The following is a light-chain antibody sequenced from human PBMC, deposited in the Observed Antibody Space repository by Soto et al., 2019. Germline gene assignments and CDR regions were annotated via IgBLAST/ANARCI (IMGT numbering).Light chain of an antibody. V-gene: IGKV1-39*01. J-gene: IGKJ4*01. Sequence: DIQMTQSPSSLSASPGDRVTITCRAGQTISTHLSWYHQRPGKTPNLLIYGGYFLQSGVPSRFSGSGSGTDFTLTISSLQPEDFATYYCQQLSTYPLTFGGGTKVEIK. CDR3: QQLSTYPLT. CDR1: QTISTH. CDR2: GGY.